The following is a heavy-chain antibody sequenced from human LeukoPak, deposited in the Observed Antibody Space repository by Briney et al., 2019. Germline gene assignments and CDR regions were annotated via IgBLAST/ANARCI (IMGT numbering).Heavy chain of an antibody. CDR3: ARTRGYRPFDY. J-gene: IGHJ4*02. D-gene: IGHD3-10*01. Sequence: SSETLSLTCAVYGGSFSGYYWSWIRQPPGKGLEWIGEINHSGSTNYNPSLKSRVTISVDTSKNQFSLKLSSVTAADSAVYYCARTRGYRPFDYWGQGTLVTVSS. V-gene: IGHV4-34*01. CDR2: INHSGST. CDR1: GGSFSGYY.